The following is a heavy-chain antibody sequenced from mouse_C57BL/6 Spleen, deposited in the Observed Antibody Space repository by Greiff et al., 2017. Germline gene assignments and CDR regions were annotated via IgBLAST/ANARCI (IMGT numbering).Heavy chain of an antibody. CDR1: GYAFSSSW. Sequence: QVQLQQSGPELVKPGASVKISCKASGYAFSSSWMNWVKQRPGKGLEWIGRIYPGDGDTNYNGKFKGKATLTADKSSSTAYMQLSSLTSEDSAVYFCARGLRDRYFDDWGKGTTVTVSS. J-gene: IGHJ1*03. CDR2: IYPGDGDT. D-gene: IGHD2-2*01. CDR3: ARGLRDRYFDD. V-gene: IGHV1-82*01.